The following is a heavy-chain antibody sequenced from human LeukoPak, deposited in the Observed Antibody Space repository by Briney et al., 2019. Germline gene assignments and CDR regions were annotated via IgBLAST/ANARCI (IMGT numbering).Heavy chain of an antibody. CDR2: ISYDGSNK. V-gene: IGHV3-30-3*01. Sequence: PGASVKVSCKASGYTFTGYYMHWVRQAPGKGLEWVAVISYDGSNKYYADSVKGRFTISRDNSKYTLYLQINSLRAEDTAVYYCARDGGYTEYFDYWGQGTLVTVSS. CDR1: GYTFTGYY. J-gene: IGHJ4*02. CDR3: ARDGGYTEYFDY. D-gene: IGHD6-13*01.